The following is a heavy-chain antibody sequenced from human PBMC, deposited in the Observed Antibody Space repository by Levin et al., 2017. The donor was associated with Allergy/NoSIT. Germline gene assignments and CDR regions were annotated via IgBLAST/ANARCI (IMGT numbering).Heavy chain of an antibody. CDR3: AKDKLELNYYGMDV. CDR2: ISYDGSNK. Sequence: GESLKISCAASGFTFSSYGMHWVRQAPGKGLEWVAVISYDGSNKYYADSVKGRFTISRDNSKNTLYLQMNSLRAEDTAVYYCAKDKLELNYYGMDVWGQGTTVTVSS. CDR1: GFTFSSYG. D-gene: IGHD1-7*01. J-gene: IGHJ6*02. V-gene: IGHV3-30*18.